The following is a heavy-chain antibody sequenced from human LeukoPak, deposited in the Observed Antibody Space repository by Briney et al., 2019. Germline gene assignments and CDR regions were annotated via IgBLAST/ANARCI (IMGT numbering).Heavy chain of an antibody. V-gene: IGHV1-18*01. CDR1: GYTFTSYA. CDR3: ARAGGSGSYY. D-gene: IGHD3-10*01. CDR2: ISGHNDDT. J-gene: IGHJ4*02. Sequence: ASVKLSCKASGYTFTSYAISWVRQAPGQGLEWMGWISGHNDDTNYAQRLQGRVTMTTDTSTSTAYMELRSLRSDDTAVYYCARAGGSGSYYWGQGTLVTVSS.